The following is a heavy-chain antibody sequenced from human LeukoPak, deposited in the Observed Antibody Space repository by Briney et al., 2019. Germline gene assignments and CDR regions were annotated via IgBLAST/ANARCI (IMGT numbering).Heavy chain of an antibody. CDR2: IYYSGST. CDR3: ARDPSYGETTTAVQTKYYFDY. J-gene: IGHJ4*02. D-gene: IGHD4-17*01. CDR1: GGSISSSSYY. Sequence: SETLSLTCTVSGGSISSSSYYWGWIRQPPGKGLEWIGSIYYSGSTYYNPSLKSRVTISVDTSKNQFSLKLSSVTAADTAVYYCARDPSYGETTTAVQTKYYFDYWGQGTLVTVSS. V-gene: IGHV4-39*07.